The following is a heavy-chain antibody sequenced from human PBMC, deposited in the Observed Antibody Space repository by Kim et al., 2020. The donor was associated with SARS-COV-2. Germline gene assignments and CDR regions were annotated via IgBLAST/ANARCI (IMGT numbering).Heavy chain of an antibody. V-gene: IGHV3-30*02. Sequence: GGSLRLSCAASGFNFTNYGMHWVRQAPGKGLEWVAFIRYDGSDKYYADSVKGRFTISRDNSKNTLYLQMNSLRAEDTAVYYCAREKNRNYAFWSGFSPYSYGIDVWGQGTTVTVSS. CDR1: GFNFTNYG. D-gene: IGHD3-3*01. J-gene: IGHJ6*02. CDR2: IRYDGSDK. CDR3: AREKNRNYAFWSGFSPYSYGIDV.